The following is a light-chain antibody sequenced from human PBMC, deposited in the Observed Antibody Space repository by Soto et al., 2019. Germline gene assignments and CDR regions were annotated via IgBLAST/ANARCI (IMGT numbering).Light chain of an antibody. CDR2: DDR. Sequence: SYELTQPPSVPVAPGQTARISCGGDNIGSKSVYWHQQKPVQAPVLVVYDDRDRPSGIPERFSGYNSGNTATLTINRVEDGDEADYYCQVWDSTSAQYGFATGSKVTV. V-gene: IGLV3-21*02. CDR3: QVWDSTSAQYG. CDR1: NIGSKS. J-gene: IGLJ1*01.